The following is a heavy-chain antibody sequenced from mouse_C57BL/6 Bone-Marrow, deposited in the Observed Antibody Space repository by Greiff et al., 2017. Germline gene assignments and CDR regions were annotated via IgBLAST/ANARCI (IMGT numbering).Heavy chain of an antibody. J-gene: IGHJ2*01. V-gene: IGHV1-9*01. CDR1: GYTFTGYW. Sequence: VQLPQSGAELMKPGASVKLSCKATGYTFTGYWIEWVKQRPGHGLEWIGEILPGSGSTNYNEKFKGKATFTADTSSNTAYMQLSSLTTEDSAIYYCARRSPLWLRRHYFDYWGQGTTLTVSS. D-gene: IGHD2-2*01. CDR2: ILPGSGST. CDR3: ARRSPLWLRRHYFDY.